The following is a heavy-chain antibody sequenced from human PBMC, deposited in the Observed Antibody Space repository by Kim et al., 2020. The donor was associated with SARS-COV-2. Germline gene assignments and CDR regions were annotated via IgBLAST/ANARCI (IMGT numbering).Heavy chain of an antibody. V-gene: IGHV3-30*01. D-gene: IGHD1-26*01. Sequence: VDSVKGRFTISRDNSKKTLYLQMNSLRAEDTAVYYCARAHLGAYFYGMDVWGQGTTVTVSS. J-gene: IGHJ6*02. CDR3: ARAHLGAYFYGMDV.